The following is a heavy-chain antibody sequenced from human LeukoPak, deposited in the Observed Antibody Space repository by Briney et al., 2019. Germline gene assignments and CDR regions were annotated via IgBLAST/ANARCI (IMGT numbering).Heavy chain of an antibody. CDR2: IGPSGNFI. J-gene: IGHJ4*02. CDR3: SRDPRVLDY. CDR1: GFTFSDYY. Sequence: PGGSLRLSCAASGFTFSDYYMSWIRQAPGKGLESISYIGPSGNFINYADSVKGRFTISRDNAKKSLYLQINSLRAEDTAVYYCSRDPRVLDYWGQGTLVTVSS. V-gene: IGHV3-11*01.